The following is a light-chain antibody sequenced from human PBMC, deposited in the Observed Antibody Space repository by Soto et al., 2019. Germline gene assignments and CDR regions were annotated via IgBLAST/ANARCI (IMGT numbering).Light chain of an antibody. CDR1: SSDFGNYNL. CDR2: EVN. J-gene: IGLJ1*01. V-gene: IGLV2-23*02. CDR3: CSFTSSNTHV. Sequence: QSALTQPASVSGSPGQSITISCTGTSSDFGNYNLVSWYQQHPGKVPKLILFEVNKRPSGVSGRFSGSKSGNTASLTISGLQAEDEADYYCCSFTSSNTHVLGTGTKV.